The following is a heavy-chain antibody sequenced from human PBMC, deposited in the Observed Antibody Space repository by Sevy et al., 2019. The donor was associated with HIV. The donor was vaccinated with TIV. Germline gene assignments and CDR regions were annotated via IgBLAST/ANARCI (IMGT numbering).Heavy chain of an antibody. D-gene: IGHD3-22*01. Sequence: GGSLRLSCAASGLTFSSYSMNWVRQAPGKGLEWVSSISSSSSYIYYADSVKGRFTISRDNAKNSLFLQMNSLRAEDTAVYYCARGITMIVPDYWGQGTLVTVSS. CDR2: ISSSSSYI. J-gene: IGHJ4*02. CDR3: ARGITMIVPDY. V-gene: IGHV3-21*01. CDR1: GLTFSSYS.